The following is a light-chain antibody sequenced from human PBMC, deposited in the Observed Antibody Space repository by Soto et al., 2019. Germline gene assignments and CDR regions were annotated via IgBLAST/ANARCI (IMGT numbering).Light chain of an antibody. CDR3: QQDHNWPPKT. CDR1: QNVGSD. V-gene: IGKV3D-15*01. Sequence: EIVLTQSPATLSLSPGERATLSCRASQNVGSDLAWFQQKPGQAPRLLIYDASTRATGIPARFSGSGSGTEFTLTISGLQSEDFAVYYCQQDHNWPPKTFGQGTKVDIK. J-gene: IGKJ1*01. CDR2: DAS.